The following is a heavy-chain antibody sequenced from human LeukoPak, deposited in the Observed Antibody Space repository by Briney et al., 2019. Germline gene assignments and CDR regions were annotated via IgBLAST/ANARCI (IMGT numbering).Heavy chain of an antibody. D-gene: IGHD3-22*01. Sequence: TVGSLRLSCAASGVTFSNYWMHWVRQAPGKGLVWVSRVNRDGGSTGYADSVKGRFAISRDNAKNTLYLQMSGLRAEDTAVYYCARGFDSSGEDYWGQGTLVTVSS. V-gene: IGHV3-74*01. J-gene: IGHJ4*02. CDR1: GVTFSNYW. CDR3: ARGFDSSGEDY. CDR2: VNRDGGST.